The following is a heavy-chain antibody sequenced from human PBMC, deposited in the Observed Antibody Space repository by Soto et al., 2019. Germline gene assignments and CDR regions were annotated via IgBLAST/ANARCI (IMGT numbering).Heavy chain of an antibody. CDR3: ATGYCSSTSCYWTHAFDI. CDR2: IIPIFGTA. J-gene: IGHJ3*02. CDR1: GGTFSSYA. V-gene: IGHV1-69*13. D-gene: IGHD2-2*03. Sequence: SVKVSCKASGGTFSSYAISWVRQAPGQGLEWMGGIIPIFGTANYAQKFQGRVTITADESTSTAYMELSSLRSEDTAVYYCATGYCSSTSCYWTHAFDIWGQGTMVTVSS.